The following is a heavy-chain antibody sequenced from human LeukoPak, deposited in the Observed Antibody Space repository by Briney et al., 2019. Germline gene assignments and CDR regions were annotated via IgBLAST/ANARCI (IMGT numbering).Heavy chain of an antibody. Sequence: SQTLSLTCTVSGGSIGCGGYYWSWIRQHPGKGLEWIGYIYYSGSTYYNPSLKSRVTISVDTSKNQFSLKLSSVTAADTAVYYCARALGVVVPAHWFDPWGQGTLVTVSS. CDR2: IYYSGST. D-gene: IGHD2-2*01. J-gene: IGHJ5*02. CDR1: GGSIGCGGYY. V-gene: IGHV4-31*03. CDR3: ARALGVVVPAHWFDP.